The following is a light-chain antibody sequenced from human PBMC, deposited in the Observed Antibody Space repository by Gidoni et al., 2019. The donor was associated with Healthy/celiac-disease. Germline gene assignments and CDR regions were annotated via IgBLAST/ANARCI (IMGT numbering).Light chain of an antibody. Sequence: DIQMTQSPSTLSASVGDRVTITCRASQSISSGLAWYQQKPGKAPKLLIYDASSLESGVPSRFSGSGSGTEFTITISSLQPDDFATYYCQQYNSYLYTFGQGTKLEIK. CDR2: DAS. CDR1: QSISSG. V-gene: IGKV1-5*01. J-gene: IGKJ2*01. CDR3: QQYNSYLYT.